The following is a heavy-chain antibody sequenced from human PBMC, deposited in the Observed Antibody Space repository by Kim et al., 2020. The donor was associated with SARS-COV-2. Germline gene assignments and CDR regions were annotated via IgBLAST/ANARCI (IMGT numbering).Heavy chain of an antibody. J-gene: IGHJ6*02. D-gene: IGHD5-18*01. CDR1: GFTFSSYG. V-gene: IGHV3-30*18. Sequence: GGSLRLSCAASGFTFSSYGMHWVRQAPGKGLEWVAVISYDGSNKYYADSVKGRFTISRDNSKNTLYLQMNSLRPEDTAVYYCAKEGDVDTAMAYYYYYGMDVWGQGTTVTVSS. CDR3: AKEGDVDTAMAYYYYYGMDV. CDR2: ISYDGSNK.